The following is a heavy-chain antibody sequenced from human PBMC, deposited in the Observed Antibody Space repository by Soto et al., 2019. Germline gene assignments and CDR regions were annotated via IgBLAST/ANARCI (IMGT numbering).Heavy chain of an antibody. CDR2: IYYSGST. Sequence: SETLSLTCTVSGGSISSYYWSWIRQPPGKGLAWIGYIYYSGSTYYNPSLKSRVTISVDTSKNQFSLKLSSVTAADTAVYYCARRVEQLAYLDYWGQGTLVTVSS. V-gene: IGHV4-59*12. D-gene: IGHD6-13*01. J-gene: IGHJ4*02. CDR3: ARRVEQLAYLDY. CDR1: GGSISSYY.